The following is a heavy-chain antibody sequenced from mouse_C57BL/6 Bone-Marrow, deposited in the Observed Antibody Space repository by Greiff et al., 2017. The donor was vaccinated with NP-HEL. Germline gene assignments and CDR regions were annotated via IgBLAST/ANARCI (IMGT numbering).Heavy chain of an antibody. J-gene: IGHJ3*01. CDR3: VRLGGDGFAY. D-gene: IGHD3-1*01. V-gene: IGHV10-1*01. Sequence: GGGLVQPKGSLKLSCAAPGFSFNTYAMNWVRQAPGKGLEWGARIRSKSNNYATYYAESEKDRCTNSSDESESMLYLQMNNLKTEDTAMYYCVRLGGDGFAYWGQGTLVTVSA. CDR1: GFSFNTYA. CDR2: IRSKSNNYAT.